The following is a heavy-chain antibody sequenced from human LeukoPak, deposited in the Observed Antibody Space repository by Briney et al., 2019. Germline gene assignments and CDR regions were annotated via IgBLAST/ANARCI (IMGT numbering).Heavy chain of an antibody. D-gene: IGHD2-15*01. CDR3: ARLGDCRGGSSCGGSCFVDCGHRATVAIFS. J-gene: IGHJ5*01. Sequence: GGSLRLSCAASGFTFSDYYMSWIRQAPGKGLEWVSYISSSGSTIYYADSVKGRFTISRDNAKNSLYLQMNSLRAEDTAVYYCARLGDCRGGSSCGGSCFVDCGHRATVAIFSW. CDR2: ISSSGSTI. V-gene: IGHV3-11*01. CDR1: GFTFSDYY.